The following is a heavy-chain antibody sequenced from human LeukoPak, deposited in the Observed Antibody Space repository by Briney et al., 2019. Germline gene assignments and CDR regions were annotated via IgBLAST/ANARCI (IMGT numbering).Heavy chain of an antibody. V-gene: IGHV4-39*01. D-gene: IGHD3-22*01. J-gene: IGHJ2*01. CDR1: GGSISSSNYC. CDR2: ICNSGNT. CDR3: ARGVTMIVVVIHDWYFDL. Sequence: PSETLSLTCGVSGGSISSSNYCWGWIRQPPGRGLEGIGTICNSGNTYYKPSLKSRVTMSIDTSKNQFSLKLTSVIAADTAVYYCARGVTMIVVVIHDWYFDLWGRGTLVTVSS.